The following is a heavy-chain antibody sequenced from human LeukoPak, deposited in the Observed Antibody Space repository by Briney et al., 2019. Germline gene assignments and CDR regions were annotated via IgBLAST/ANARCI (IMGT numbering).Heavy chain of an antibody. CDR2: ISSSGSTI. D-gene: IGHD2-2*01. CDR1: GFTFSDYY. V-gene: IGHV3-11*01. Sequence: GGSLRLSCAASGFTFSDYYISWIRQAPGKGLEGVSYISSSGSTIYYADSVKGRFTISRDNDKNSLYLQMSSRRAEDTAVYYCASQGEYCSSTSCYGADYWGQGTLVTVSS. J-gene: IGHJ4*02. CDR3: ASQGEYCSSTSCYGADY.